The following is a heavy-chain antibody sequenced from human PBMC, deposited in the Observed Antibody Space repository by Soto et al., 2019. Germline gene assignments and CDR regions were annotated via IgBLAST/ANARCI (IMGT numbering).Heavy chain of an antibody. CDR3: ARSIRLDYLHGVDV. J-gene: IGHJ6*02. V-gene: IGHV1-69*01. Sequence: QVQLLQSGSEVREPGSSVRVSCKASGGTFNNNLIAWVRQAPGQGLEWMGGIIPMYGTPHFAQKFQDRVSITADESTSTVYMELRSLGLDSAATVYCARSIRLDYLHGVDVWGQGTTVTVS. CDR2: IIPMYGTP. D-gene: IGHD5-12*01. CDR1: GGTFNNNL.